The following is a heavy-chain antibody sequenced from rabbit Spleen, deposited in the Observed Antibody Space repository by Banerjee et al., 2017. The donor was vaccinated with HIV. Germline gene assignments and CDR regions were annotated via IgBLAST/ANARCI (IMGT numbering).Heavy chain of an antibody. J-gene: IGHJ4*01. V-gene: IGHV1S45*01. Sequence: QQQLVESGGGLVKPGASLTLTCKASGFSFSSAYYICWVRQAPGKGLDLIACIYAGYIGSTWYANWAKGRFTISKTSSTTVTLQMTSLTAADTATYFCARGSATMTMVITGFYLGLWGQGTLVTVS. D-gene: IGHD2-1*01. CDR1: GFSFSSAYY. CDR3: ARGSATMTMVITGFYLGL. CDR2: IYAGYIGST.